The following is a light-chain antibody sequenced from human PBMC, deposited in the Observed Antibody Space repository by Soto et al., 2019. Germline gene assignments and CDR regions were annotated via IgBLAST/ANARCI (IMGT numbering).Light chain of an antibody. J-gene: IGKJ5*01. CDR1: QSVSSY. CDR3: QQYGASLSIT. Sequence: EIVLTQSPATLSLSPGERATLSCRASQSVSSYLAWYQQKPGQAPRLLIYDASNRATGIPARFSGSGSCTDFTLTISRLEPEDFAVYYCQQYGASLSITFGQRTRLEI. V-gene: IGKV3-11*01. CDR2: DAS.